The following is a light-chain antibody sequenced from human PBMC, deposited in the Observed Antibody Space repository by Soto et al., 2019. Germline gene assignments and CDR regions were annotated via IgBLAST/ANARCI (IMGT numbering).Light chain of an antibody. J-gene: IGLJ1*01. CDR1: TSNIGSNY. Sequence: QSVLTQPASVSGSPGQSITMSCSGSTSNIGSNYVYWYQQLPGTAPKLLIYRNNQRPSGVPDRFSGSKSGTSASLAISGLRSDDEADYFCATWDDSLNGFYVFGTGTKVTVL. CDR2: RNN. CDR3: ATWDDSLNGFYV. V-gene: IGLV1-47*01.